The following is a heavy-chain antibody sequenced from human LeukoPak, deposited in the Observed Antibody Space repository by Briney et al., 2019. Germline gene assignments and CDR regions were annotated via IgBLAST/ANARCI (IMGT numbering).Heavy chain of an antibody. CDR2: IYYSGST. Sequence: PSGTLSLTCTVSGDSISSYYWSWIRQPPGKGLEWIGYIYYSGSTNYNPSLKSRVTISVDTSKNQFSLKLSSVTAADTAVYYCARDSDYGSGSYLLDYWGQGTLVTVSS. J-gene: IGHJ4*02. D-gene: IGHD3-10*01. CDR1: GDSISSYY. CDR3: ARDSDYGSGSYLLDY. V-gene: IGHV4-59*01.